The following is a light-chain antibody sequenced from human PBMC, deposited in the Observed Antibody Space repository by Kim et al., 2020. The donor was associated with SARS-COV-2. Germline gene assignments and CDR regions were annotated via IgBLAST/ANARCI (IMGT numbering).Light chain of an antibody. CDR1: ASNVVGYNY. V-gene: IGLV2-14*04. J-gene: IGLJ2*01. Sequence: SLPVPGRGTASNVVGYNYVSWYHQHPGKAPKLIVYDVSKRPSGVSNRFSGSKFGNTASLTISGLQAEDEAEYYCNSYTSITTVVFGGGTQLTVL. CDR3: NSYTSITTVV. CDR2: DVS.